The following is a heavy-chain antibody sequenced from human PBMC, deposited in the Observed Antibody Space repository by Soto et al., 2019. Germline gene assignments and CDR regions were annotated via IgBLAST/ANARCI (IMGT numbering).Heavy chain of an antibody. J-gene: IGHJ6*02. V-gene: IGHV3-30-3*01. CDR3: ARFTPGNNLYYFSGFDV. Sequence: QVHLVESGGGVAQPGRSLRLFCVASGFTFDTYGIHWVRQAPGKGLQWVALISYEGSNTYYADSVRGRFTISRDNSKNNLYLQLNALRPDDTGEYSCARFTPGNNLYYFSGFDVWGRGTSVTVSS. CDR2: ISYEGSNT. CDR1: GFTFDTYG. D-gene: IGHD1-1*01.